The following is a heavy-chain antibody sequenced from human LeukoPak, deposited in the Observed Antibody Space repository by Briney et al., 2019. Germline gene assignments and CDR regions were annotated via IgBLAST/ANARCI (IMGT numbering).Heavy chain of an antibody. CDR1: GGSISSYY. CDR2: IYYSGST. Sequence: SETLSLTCTVSGGSISSYYWSWIRQPPGKGLQWNGYIYYSGSTNYNPSLKSRVTISVDRSKNQFSLKLRSVTAADTAVYYCARLEATVSIHAYFDYWGQGTLVTVSS. D-gene: IGHD4-17*01. CDR3: ARLEATVSIHAYFDY. J-gene: IGHJ4*02. V-gene: IGHV4-59*01.